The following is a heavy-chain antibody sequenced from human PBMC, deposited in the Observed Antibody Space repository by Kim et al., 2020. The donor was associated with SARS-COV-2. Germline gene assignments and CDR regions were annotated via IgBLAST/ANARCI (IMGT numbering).Heavy chain of an antibody. CDR1: GYTFTSYG. V-gene: IGHV1-18*04. Sequence: ASVKVSCKASGYTFTSYGISWVRQAPGQGLEGMGWISAYNGNTNNAQKLRGRVTMTTDTSTSTAYMELRSLRSDDTAVYYCARDDCSSTSCYPGGYWGQGTLVTVSS. J-gene: IGHJ4*02. D-gene: IGHD2-2*01. CDR2: ISAYNGNT. CDR3: ARDDCSSTSCYPGGY.